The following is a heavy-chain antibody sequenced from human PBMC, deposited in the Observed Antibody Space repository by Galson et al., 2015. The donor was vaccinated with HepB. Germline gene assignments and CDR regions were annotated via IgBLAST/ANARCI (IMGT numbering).Heavy chain of an antibody. CDR1: GYTFTSYF. J-gene: IGHJ4*02. D-gene: IGHD3-3*01. V-gene: IGHV1-46*01. CDR3: ARGPTYYNVLSGLGDSYYFDY. CDR2: INPSSGKS. Sequence: SVKVSCKASGYTFTSYFIHWVRQAPGQGLEWMGIINPSSGKSNYAQKFHGRVTMTRDTSTSTVYMELNSLRSEDTAVYYCARGPTYYNVLSGLGDSYYFDYWGQGTLVTVSS.